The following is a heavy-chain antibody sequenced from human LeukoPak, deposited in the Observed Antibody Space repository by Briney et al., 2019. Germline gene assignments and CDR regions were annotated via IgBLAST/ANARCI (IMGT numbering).Heavy chain of an antibody. Sequence: PRGSLRLSCSTPGYTFSGYRMPWGRWTPGKGLGWVSRINEDASIITYADSVKGRFIISRDNTKNSLYLQMNSLRAEDTAVYYCVRDLILVWTPGDDFDFWGQGTLVTVSS. CDR1: GYTFSGYR. CDR3: VRDLILVWTPGDDFDF. V-gene: IGHV3-74*01. CDR2: INEDASII. D-gene: IGHD3-16*01. J-gene: IGHJ4*02.